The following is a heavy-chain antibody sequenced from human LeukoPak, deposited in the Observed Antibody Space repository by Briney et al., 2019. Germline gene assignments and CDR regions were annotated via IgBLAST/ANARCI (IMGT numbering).Heavy chain of an antibody. CDR2: ISYDGSNK. J-gene: IGHJ3*02. CDR1: GFTFSSYG. CDR3: ARGSARLGSYLVSDWAFDI. D-gene: IGHD1-26*01. V-gene: IGHV3-33*05. Sequence: GGSLRLSCAASGFTFSSYGMHWVRQAPGKGLEWVAVISYDGSNKYYADSVKGRFTISRDNAKNSLYLQMNSLRAEDTAVYYCARGSARLGSYLVSDWAFDIWGQGTMVTVSS.